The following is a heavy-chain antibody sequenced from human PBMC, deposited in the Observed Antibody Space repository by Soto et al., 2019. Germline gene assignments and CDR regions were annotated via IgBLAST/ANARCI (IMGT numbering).Heavy chain of an antibody. V-gene: IGHV2-5*01. Sequence: QITLKESGPTLVKPTQTLTLTCNFSGFSLSTSGVGVGWIRQPRGKALEWLALIYWNDDYRSSPSLKSSLTITKDSSKNYVVITMTNMDPVDTATYYGAHRPHSDVYYYILSWFDPWGQGTLVTVSS. CDR2: IYWNDDY. CDR3: AHRPHSDVYYYILSWFDP. J-gene: IGHJ5*02. CDR1: GFSLSTSGVG. D-gene: IGHD3-9*01.